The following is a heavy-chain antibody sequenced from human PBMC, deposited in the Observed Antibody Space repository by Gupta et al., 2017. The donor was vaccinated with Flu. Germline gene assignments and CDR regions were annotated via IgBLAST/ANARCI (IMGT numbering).Heavy chain of an antibody. CDR1: GGSISSSSYY. D-gene: IGHD1-26*01. V-gene: IGHV4-39*01. Sequence: QLQLQESGPGLVKPSETLSLTCTVSGGSISSSSYYWGWIRQPPGKGLEWIGSIYYSGSTYYNPSLKSRVTISVDTSKNQFSLKLSSVTAADTAVYYCARTTAGRSSYYYYYYMDVWGKGTTVTVSS. CDR2: IYYSGST. J-gene: IGHJ6*03. CDR3: ARTTAGRSSYYYYYYMDV.